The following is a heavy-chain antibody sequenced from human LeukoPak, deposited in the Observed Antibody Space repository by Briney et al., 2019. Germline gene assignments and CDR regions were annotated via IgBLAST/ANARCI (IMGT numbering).Heavy chain of an antibody. CDR2: NSSGTT. V-gene: IGHV3-48*02. J-gene: IGHJ4*02. D-gene: IGHD3-10*01. CDR3: AREDGSGSYLIY. Sequence: GGSLRLSCAASGFTFRSYSMNWVRQAPGKGLEWVSYNSSGTTYYADSVRGRFTISRDNAKNSLYLQMNNLRDEDTAVYYCAREDGSGSYLIYWGQGTPVTVSS. CDR1: GFTFRSYS.